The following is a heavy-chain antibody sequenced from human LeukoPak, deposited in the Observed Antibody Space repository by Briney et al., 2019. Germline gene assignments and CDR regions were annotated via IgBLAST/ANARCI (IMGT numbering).Heavy chain of an antibody. D-gene: IGHD2-2*02. CDR1: GYTFTGYY. CDR3: AGPVERDIVVVPAAIGAFDI. CDR2: INPNSGGT. V-gene: IGHV1-2*02. J-gene: IGHJ3*02. Sequence: ASVKVSCKASGYTFTGYYMHWVRQAPGQGLEWMGWINPNSGGTNYAQKFQGRVTMTRDTSISTAYMELSSLRSEDTAVYYCAGPVERDIVVVPAAIGAFDIWGQGTMVTVSS.